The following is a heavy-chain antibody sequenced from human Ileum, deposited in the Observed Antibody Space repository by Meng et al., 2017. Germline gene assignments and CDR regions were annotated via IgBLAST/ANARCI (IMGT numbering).Heavy chain of an antibody. J-gene: IGHJ4*02. V-gene: IGHV4-59*01. D-gene: IGHD3-3*01. CDR2: VYYSGRT. CDR1: GASITNYY. CDR3: ATYDFWSASPTNAFDS. Sequence: QVQLQQSGPGPVKPSETLSLTCSVSGASITNYYWSWIRQPPGKALEWIGYVYYSGRTTYNPSLKSRVTISVDTSKNHFSLELVSVTAADTAVYYCATYDFWSASPTNAFDSWGQGTLVTVSS.